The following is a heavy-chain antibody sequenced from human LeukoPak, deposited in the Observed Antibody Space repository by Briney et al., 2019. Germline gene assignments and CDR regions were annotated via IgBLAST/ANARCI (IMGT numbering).Heavy chain of an antibody. V-gene: IGHV4-34*01. CDR1: GGSFSGYY. J-gene: IGHJ4*02. CDR3: ARGRRSSGWRYDY. CDR2: INHSGST. Sequence: SETLSLTCAVYGGSFSGYYWSWIRQPPGKGLEWIGEINHSGSTNYNPSLKSRVTISVDTSKNQFSLKLSSVTAADTAVYYCARGRRSSGWRYDYWGQGTLVTVSS. D-gene: IGHD6-19*01.